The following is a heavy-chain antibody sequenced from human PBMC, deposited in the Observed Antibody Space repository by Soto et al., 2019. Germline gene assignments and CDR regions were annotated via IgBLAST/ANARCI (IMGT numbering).Heavy chain of an antibody. Sequence: PSETLSLTCTVSGGSISSYYWSWIRQPPGKGLEWIGYIYYSGSTNYNPSLKSRVTISVDTSKNQFSLKLSSVTAADTAVYYCARGYYDSSGYYLYYYYGMDVWGQGTTVTAP. CDR3: ARGYYDSSGYYLYYYYGMDV. CDR2: IYYSGST. CDR1: GGSISSYY. J-gene: IGHJ6*02. D-gene: IGHD3-22*01. V-gene: IGHV4-59*01.